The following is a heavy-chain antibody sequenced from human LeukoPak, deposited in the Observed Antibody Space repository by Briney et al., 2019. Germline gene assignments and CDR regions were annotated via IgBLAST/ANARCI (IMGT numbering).Heavy chain of an antibody. V-gene: IGHV3-23*01. CDR2: ISGSGGST. Sequence: GGSLRLSCAASRFTFSSYAMSWVRQAPGKGLEWVSAISGSGGSTYYADSVKGRFTISRDNSKNTLYLQMNSLRAEDTAVYYCVKDPLWFGEGGYFDYWGQGTLVTVSS. J-gene: IGHJ4*02. D-gene: IGHD3-10*01. CDR1: RFTFSSYA. CDR3: VKDPLWFGEGGYFDY.